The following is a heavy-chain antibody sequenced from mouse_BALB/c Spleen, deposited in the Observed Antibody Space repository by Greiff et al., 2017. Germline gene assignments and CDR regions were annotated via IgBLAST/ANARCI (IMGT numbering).Heavy chain of an antibody. Sequence: QVQLQQSGAELVRPGTSVKISCKASGYTFTNYWLGWVKQRPGHGLEWIGDIYPGGGYTNYNEKFKGKATLTADTSSSTAYMQLSSLTSEDSAVYFCASSITTATYYAMDYWGQGTSVTVSS. CDR1: GYTFTNYW. J-gene: IGHJ4*01. D-gene: IGHD1-2*01. CDR2: IYPGGGYT. CDR3: ASSITTATYYAMDY. V-gene: IGHV1-63*02.